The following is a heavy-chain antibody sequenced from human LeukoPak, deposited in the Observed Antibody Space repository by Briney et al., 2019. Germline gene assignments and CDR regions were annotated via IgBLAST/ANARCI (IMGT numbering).Heavy chain of an antibody. J-gene: IGHJ4*02. V-gene: IGHV3-13*01. CDR2: IGTAGEI. D-gene: IGHD3-22*01. Sequence: GGSLRLSCAASGFTFSSYDIHWVRQATGKGLEWVSGIGTAGEIYYPGSVKGRFTISRENAKNSLYLQMNSLRAEDTALYYCARDVLYDSSGYYSDYWGQGTLVTVSS. CDR1: GFTFSSYD. CDR3: ARDVLYDSSGYYSDY.